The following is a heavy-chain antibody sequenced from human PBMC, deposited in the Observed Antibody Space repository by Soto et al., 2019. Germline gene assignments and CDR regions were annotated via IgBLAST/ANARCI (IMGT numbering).Heavy chain of an antibody. CDR3: ARVHRRSHPYYYYYMDV. Sequence: GGSLRLSCAASGFTFSSYDMHWVRQATGKGLEWVSAIGTAGDTYYPGSVKGRFTISRENAKNSLYLQMNSLRAGDTAVYYCARVHRRSHPYYYYYMDVWGKGTTVTVSS. CDR1: GFTFSSYD. D-gene: IGHD1-26*01. V-gene: IGHV3-13*01. CDR2: IGTAGDT. J-gene: IGHJ6*03.